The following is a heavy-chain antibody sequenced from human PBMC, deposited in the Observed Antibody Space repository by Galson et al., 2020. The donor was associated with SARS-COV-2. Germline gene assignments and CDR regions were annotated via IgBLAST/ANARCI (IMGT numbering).Heavy chain of an antibody. CDR2: IYYSGRT. CDR1: GGSISSSSYY. Sequence: SETLSLTCTVSGGSISSSSYYWGWIRQPPGKGLEWIGSIYYSGRTYDNPSLKSRVTISVDTSKNQFSQKLSYGTAADTAVYYCARYVADYYDSSGCQSGEFRAFDIWGQGTMVTVSS. V-gene: IGHV4-39*01. CDR3: ARYVADYYDSSGCQSGEFRAFDI. D-gene: IGHD3-22*01. J-gene: IGHJ3*02.